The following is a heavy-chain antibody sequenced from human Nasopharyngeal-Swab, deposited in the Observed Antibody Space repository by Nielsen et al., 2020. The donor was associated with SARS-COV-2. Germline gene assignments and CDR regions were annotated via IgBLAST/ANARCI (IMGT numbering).Heavy chain of an antibody. CDR3: ARDGSLYSSGWYISGLDI. J-gene: IGHJ3*02. V-gene: IGHV3-21*01. CDR1: GFTFSSYS. D-gene: IGHD6-19*01. CDR2: ISSSSSYI. Sequence: GGSLRLSCEASGFTFSSYSMNWVRQAPGKVLEWVSSISSSSSYIYYADSVRGRFTISRDNAKNSLYLQMNSLRAEDTAVYYGARDGSLYSSGWYISGLDIWGKGTIVTVSS.